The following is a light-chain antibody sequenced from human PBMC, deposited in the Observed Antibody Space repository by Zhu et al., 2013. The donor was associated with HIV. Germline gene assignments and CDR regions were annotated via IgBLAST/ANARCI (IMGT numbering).Light chain of an antibody. CDR3: SSYTTDSTLI. J-gene: IGLJ2*01. CDR1: SSDIGTYNR. CDR2: EVT. Sequence: QSALTQPPSVSGSPGQSVAISCTGTSSDIGTYNRVSWYQQPPSTAPRLIIFEVTNRPSGVPDRFSGSKSGNTASLTISGLQAEDEADYYCSSYTTDSTLIFGGGTTLTVL. V-gene: IGLV2-18*02.